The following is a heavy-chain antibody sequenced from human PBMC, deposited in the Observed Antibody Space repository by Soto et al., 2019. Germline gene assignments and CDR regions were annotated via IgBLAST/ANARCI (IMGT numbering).Heavy chain of an antibody. D-gene: IGHD1-26*01. CDR3: ARGEQYSGRIFDY. V-gene: IGHV6-1*01. Sequence: SQPLSLTCDISGDSVSSNSAGWNWVRQSPSRGLEWLGRTYYRSKWFYDYAESVKSRITINPDTSKNQYSLQLNSVTPEDTAVYYCARGEQYSGRIFDYWGQGTLVTVSS. CDR1: GDSVSSNSAG. J-gene: IGHJ4*01. CDR2: TYYRSKWFY.